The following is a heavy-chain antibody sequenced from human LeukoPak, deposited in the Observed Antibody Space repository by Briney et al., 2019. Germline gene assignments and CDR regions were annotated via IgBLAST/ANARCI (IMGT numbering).Heavy chain of an antibody. J-gene: IGHJ4*02. D-gene: IGHD3-22*01. CDR2: IYYSGST. V-gene: IGHV4-31*03. CDR1: GGSIGSGGYY. Sequence: SETLSLTCTVSGGSIGSGGYYWSWIRQHPGKGLEWIGYIYYSGSTYYNPSLKSRVTISVDTSKNQFSLKLSSVTAADTAVYYCATGGSSGYYYYIDYWGQGTLVTVSS. CDR3: ATGGSSGYYYYIDY.